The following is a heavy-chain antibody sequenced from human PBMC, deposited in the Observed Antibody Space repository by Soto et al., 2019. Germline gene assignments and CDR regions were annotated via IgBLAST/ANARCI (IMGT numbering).Heavy chain of an antibody. D-gene: IGHD1-26*01. CDR3: AIQGVGATTGTSDYFDY. CDR1: GYTFTSYY. V-gene: IGHV1-46*01. J-gene: IGHJ4*02. CDR2: INPSGGST. Sequence: ASVKVSCKASGYTFTSYYMHWVRQTPGQGLEWMGIINPSGGSTSYAQKSQGRVTMTRATSTSTDYMELSSLRSEDTAVYYCAIQGVGATTGTSDYFDYWGQGTLVTVSS.